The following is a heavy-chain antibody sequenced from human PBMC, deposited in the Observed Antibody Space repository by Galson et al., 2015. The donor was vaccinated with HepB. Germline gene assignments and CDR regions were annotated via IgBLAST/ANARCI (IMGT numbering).Heavy chain of an antibody. Sequence: SLRLSCAASEFTVSGNYMSWVRQAPGRGLEWVSVIYSGGTTHYADSVMGRFAISRDSSKNTVYLQMNSLRVEDTAVYYCASSIVAGTQPLKYWGQGTLVTVSS. D-gene: IGHD6-19*01. V-gene: IGHV3-53*01. CDR2: IYSGGTT. J-gene: IGHJ4*01. CDR1: EFTVSGNY. CDR3: ASSIVAGTQPLKY.